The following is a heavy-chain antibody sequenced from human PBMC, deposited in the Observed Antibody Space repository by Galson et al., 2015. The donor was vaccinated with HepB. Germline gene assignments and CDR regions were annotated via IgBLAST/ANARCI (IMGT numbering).Heavy chain of an antibody. Sequence: ETLSLTCTVSGGSISSGGYYWSWIRQPPGKGLEWIGEINHSGSTNYNPSLKSRVTISVDTSKNQFSLKLSSVTAADTAVYYCARGAPYYDFWSGYYPSSYYYYYYMDVWGKGTTVTVSS. CDR2: INHSGST. CDR3: ARGAPYYDFWSGYYPSSYYYYYYMDV. D-gene: IGHD3-3*01. V-gene: IGHV4-39*07. CDR1: GGSISSGGYY. J-gene: IGHJ6*03.